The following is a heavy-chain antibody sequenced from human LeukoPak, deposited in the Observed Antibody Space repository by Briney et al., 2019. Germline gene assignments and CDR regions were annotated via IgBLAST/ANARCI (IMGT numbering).Heavy chain of an antibody. J-gene: IGHJ6*02. CDR2: ISAYNGNT. D-gene: IGHD3-10*01. CDR1: GYTFTSYG. V-gene: IGHV1-18*01. CDR3: ARGGLRILVWSPFAYYGMDV. Sequence: ASVKVSCKASGYTFTSYGISWVRQAPGQGLEWMGWISAYNGNTNYAQKLQGRVTMTTDTSTSTAYMELRSLRSDDTAVYYCARGGLRILVWSPFAYYGMDVWGQGTTVTVSS.